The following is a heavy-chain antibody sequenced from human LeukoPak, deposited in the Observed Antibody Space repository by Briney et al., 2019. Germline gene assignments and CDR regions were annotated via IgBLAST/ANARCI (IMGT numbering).Heavy chain of an antibody. CDR2: IRYDGSNK. CDR1: GFTFSSYG. Sequence: GGSLRLPCAESGFTFSSYGMHWVRQAPGKGLEWVAFIRYDGSNKYYADSVKGRFTISRDNAKNSLYLQMNSLRAEDTAVYYCARLGYTGIFSGRPFDYWGQGTLVTVSS. J-gene: IGHJ4*02. D-gene: IGHD3-9*01. V-gene: IGHV3-30*02. CDR3: ARLGYTGIFSGRPFDY.